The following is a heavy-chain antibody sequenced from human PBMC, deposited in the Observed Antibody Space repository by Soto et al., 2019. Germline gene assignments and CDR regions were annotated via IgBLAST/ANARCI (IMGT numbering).Heavy chain of an antibody. J-gene: IGHJ4*02. Sequence: QVQLVESGGGVVQPGRSLRLSCAASGFTFSSCGMHWVRQAPGKGLEWVAVIWYDGSNKYYADSVKGRFTISRDNSKNTLYLQMNSLRAEDTAVYYCARDKVGYSSSWIFDYWGQGTLVTVSS. CDR3: ARDKVGYSSSWIFDY. CDR1: GFTFSSCG. D-gene: IGHD6-13*01. CDR2: IWYDGSNK. V-gene: IGHV3-33*01.